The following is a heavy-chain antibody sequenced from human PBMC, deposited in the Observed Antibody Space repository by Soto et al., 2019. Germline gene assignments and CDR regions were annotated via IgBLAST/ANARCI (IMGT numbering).Heavy chain of an antibody. CDR2: INSDGSST. Sequence: EVQLVESGGGLVQPGGSLRLSCAASGFTFSSYWMHWVRQAPGKGLVWVSRINSDGSSTSYADSVKGRFTISRDNAKNTLYLQMNSLRAEDTAVYYCARDKATKGGYYYGMDVWGQGTTVTVSS. CDR1: GFTFSSYW. D-gene: IGHD3-16*01. V-gene: IGHV3-74*01. J-gene: IGHJ6*02. CDR3: ARDKATKGGYYYGMDV.